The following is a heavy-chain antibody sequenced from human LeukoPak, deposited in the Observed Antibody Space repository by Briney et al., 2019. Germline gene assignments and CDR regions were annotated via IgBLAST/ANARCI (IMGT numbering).Heavy chain of an antibody. D-gene: IGHD4-11*01. CDR2: ISSSSSTI. Sequence: SGGSLRLSCAASGFTFSSYSMNWVRRAPGKGLEWVSYISSSSSTIYYADSVKGRFTISRDNAKNSLYLQMNSLRAEDTAVYYCARDLQYLSYGFDYWGQGTLVTVSS. CDR3: ARDLQYLSYGFDY. CDR1: GFTFSSYS. J-gene: IGHJ4*02. V-gene: IGHV3-48*01.